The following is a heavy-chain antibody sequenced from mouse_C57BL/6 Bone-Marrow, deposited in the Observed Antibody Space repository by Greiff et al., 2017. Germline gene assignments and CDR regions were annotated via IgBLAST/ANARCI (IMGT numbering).Heavy chain of an antibody. V-gene: IGHV1-26*01. CDR1: GYTFTDYY. Sequence: EVQLQQSGPELVKPGASVKISCKASGYTFTDYYMNWVKQSHGKSLEWIGDINPNNGGTSYNQKFKGKATLTVDKSSSTAYMELRSLTSEDSAVYYCARESDYDWYFDVWGTGTTVTVSP. CDR2: INPNNGGT. J-gene: IGHJ1*03. D-gene: IGHD2-13*01. CDR3: ARESDYDWYFDV.